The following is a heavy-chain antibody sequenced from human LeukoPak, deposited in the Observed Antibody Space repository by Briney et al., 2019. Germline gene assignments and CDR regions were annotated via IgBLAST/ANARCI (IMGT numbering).Heavy chain of an antibody. CDR1: GFTFSSHS. CDR3: AKVGTGNQYGSGDFDL. Sequence: GGSLRLSCAASGFTFSSHSMNWLRQAPGKGLEWVSAISSSSTYTKYADSVKGRFTISRDNAKTSVYLQMDSLRAEDTAVYYCAKVGTGNQYGSGDFDLWGRGILVTVSS. CDR2: ISSSSTYT. D-gene: IGHD3-10*01. V-gene: IGHV3-21*01. J-gene: IGHJ4*02.